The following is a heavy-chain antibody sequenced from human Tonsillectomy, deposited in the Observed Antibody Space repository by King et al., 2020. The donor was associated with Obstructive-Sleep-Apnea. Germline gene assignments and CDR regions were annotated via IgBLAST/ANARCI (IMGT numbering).Heavy chain of an antibody. CDR3: ARVGIVGPTRFDYYGLDV. Sequence: QLQESGPGLVKPSQTLSLTCTVSGGSISSRSYYWSWIRQPPGEGLEWIGFIYYTGSTYHNPSVKSRVSISVDTSKNQFSLRLSSVTAADTAVYYCARVGIVGPTRFDYYGLDVWGQGTTVTVSS. D-gene: IGHD1-26*01. V-gene: IGHV4-30-4*01. CDR2: IYYTGST. CDR1: GGSISSRSYY. J-gene: IGHJ6*02.